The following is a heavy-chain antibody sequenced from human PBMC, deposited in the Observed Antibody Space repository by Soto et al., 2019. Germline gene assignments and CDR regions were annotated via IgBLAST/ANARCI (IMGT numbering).Heavy chain of an antibody. V-gene: IGHV1-69*02. CDR2: IIPILDIA. CDR3: AISFSGGLDP. J-gene: IGHJ5*02. D-gene: IGHD2-15*01. Sequence: QVQLVQSGAEVKKPGSSVKVSCKASGGTFSTDTIFWVRQAPGQGLEWMGRIIPILDIATYARTFQGRVTITADKSTSSAYMELSSLRSEDTAVYYCAISFSGGLDPWGQGTLVTVSA. CDR1: GGTFSTDT.